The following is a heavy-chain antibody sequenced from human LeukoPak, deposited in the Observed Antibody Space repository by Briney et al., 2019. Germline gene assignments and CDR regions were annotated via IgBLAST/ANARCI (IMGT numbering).Heavy chain of an antibody. CDR2: IYYSGST. D-gene: IGHD1-7*01. CDR3: ARAKMSNWNYGSDWFDP. J-gene: IGHJ5*02. V-gene: IGHV4-39*07. Sequence: SETLSLTCTVSGGSISSSSYYWGWIRQPPGKGLEWIGSIYYSGSTYYNPSLKSRVTISVDTSKNQFSLKLSSVTAADTAVYYCARAKMSNWNYGSDWFDPWGQGTLVTVSS. CDR1: GGSISSSSYY.